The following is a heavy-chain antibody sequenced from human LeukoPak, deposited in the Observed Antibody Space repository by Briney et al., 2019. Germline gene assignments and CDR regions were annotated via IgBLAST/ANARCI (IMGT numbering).Heavy chain of an antibody. CDR3: ARDRYCSGGSCYPFDY. D-gene: IGHD2-15*01. CDR2: INPNSGGT. V-gene: IGHV1-2*02. J-gene: IGHJ4*02. CDR1: GYTFTGYY. Sequence: GASVKVFCKASGYTFTGYYMHWVRQAPGQGLEWMGWINPNSGGTNYAQKFQGRVTMTRDTSISTAYMELSRLRSDDTAVYYCARDRYCSGGSCYPFDYWGQGTLVTVSS.